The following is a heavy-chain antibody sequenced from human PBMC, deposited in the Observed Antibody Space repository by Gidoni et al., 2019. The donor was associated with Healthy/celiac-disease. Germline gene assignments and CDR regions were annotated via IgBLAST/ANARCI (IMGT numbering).Heavy chain of an antibody. CDR3: ARAGEGEPAAYYYYYMDV. J-gene: IGHJ6*03. D-gene: IGHD2-2*01. Sequence: QLQLQESGPGLVKPSETLSLTCARSGGSISSSSYYWGWIRLPPGKGLEWIGSHYYSGSTYYNPSLKSRVTISVDTSKNQFSLKLSSVTAADTAVYYCARAGEGEPAAYYYYYMDVWGKGTTVTVSS. CDR1: GGSISSSSYY. V-gene: IGHV4-39*01. CDR2: HYYSGST.